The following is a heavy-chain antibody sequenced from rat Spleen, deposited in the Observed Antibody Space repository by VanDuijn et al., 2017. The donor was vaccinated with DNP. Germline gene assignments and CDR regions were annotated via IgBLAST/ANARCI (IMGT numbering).Heavy chain of an antibody. V-gene: IGHV5-29*01. CDR3: ARQGNYDGTFDY. CDR1: GFTFSNYG. J-gene: IGHJ2*01. CDR2: ISYDGSST. D-gene: IGHD1-12*02. Sequence: EVQLVESGGGLVQPGRSLKLSCAASGFTFSNYGMAWVRQAPTKGLEWVATISYDGSSTYYRDSVKGRFTISRDNAKSTLYLQMDSLRSEDTATYYCARQGNYDGTFDYWGQGVMVTVSS.